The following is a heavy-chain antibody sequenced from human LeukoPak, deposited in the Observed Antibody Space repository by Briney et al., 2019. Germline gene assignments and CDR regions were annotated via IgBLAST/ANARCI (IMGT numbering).Heavy chain of an antibody. CDR3: ARSIAAAGSYYAFDI. Sequence: ASVKVSCKASGYTFTSYAMNWVRQAPGQGLEWMGWINTNTGNPTYAQGFTGRFVFSLDTSVSTAYLQISSLKAEDTAVYYCARSIAAAGSYYAFDIWGQGTMVTVSS. V-gene: IGHV7-4-1*02. CDR1: GYTFTSYA. D-gene: IGHD6-13*01. CDR2: INTNTGNP. J-gene: IGHJ3*02.